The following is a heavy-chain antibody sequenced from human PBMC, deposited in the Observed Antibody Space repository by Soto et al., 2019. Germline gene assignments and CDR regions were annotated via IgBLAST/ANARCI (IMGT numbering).Heavy chain of an antibody. CDR1: GGSFSGYY. D-gene: IGHD3-10*01. CDR2: INHSGST. CDR3: ARGQENYYGSGYYYGMDV. J-gene: IGHJ6*02. V-gene: IGHV4-34*01. Sequence: SETLSLTCAVYGGSFSGYYWSGVRQPPGKGLEWIGEINHSGSTNYNPSLKSRVTISVDTSKNQFSLKLSSVTAADTAVYYCARGQENYYGSGYYYGMDVWGQGTTVT.